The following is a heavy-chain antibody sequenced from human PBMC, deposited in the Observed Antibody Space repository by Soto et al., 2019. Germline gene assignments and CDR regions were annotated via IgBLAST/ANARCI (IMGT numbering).Heavy chain of an antibody. J-gene: IGHJ5*02. CDR3: AKGPPVRIAVALNWFDP. D-gene: IGHD6-19*01. Sequence: GGSLRLSCAASGFTFSSYAMSWVRQAPGKGLEWVSAISGSGGSTYYADSVKGRFTISRDNSKNTLYLQMNSLRAEDTAVYYCAKGPPVRIAVALNWFDPWGQGTLVTVSS. CDR1: GFTFSSYA. V-gene: IGHV3-23*01. CDR2: ISGSGGST.